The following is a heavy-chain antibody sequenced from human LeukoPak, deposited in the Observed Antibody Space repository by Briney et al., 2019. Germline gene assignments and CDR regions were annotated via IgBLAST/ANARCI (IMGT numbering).Heavy chain of an antibody. J-gene: IGHJ6*03. CDR3: ARVVGLTGYSSNWYSGYYYYMDV. V-gene: IGHV1-69*06. Sequence: SVKVSCKTSGGTFSSYAITWVRQTPGQGLEWMGGIIPIFGTTNYAQKFQDRVTITADKSTSTAYMKLSSLRSEDTAVYYCARVVGLTGYSSNWYSGYYYYMDVWGKGTTVTISS. CDR2: IIPIFGTT. D-gene: IGHD6-13*01. CDR1: GGTFSSYA.